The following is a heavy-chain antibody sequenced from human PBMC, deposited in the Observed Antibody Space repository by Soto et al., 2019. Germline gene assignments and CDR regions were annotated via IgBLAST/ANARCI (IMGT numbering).Heavy chain of an antibody. J-gene: IGHJ5*02. CDR3: ARGLRGAAAGPNWFDP. V-gene: IGHV4-34*01. D-gene: IGHD6-13*01. CDR2: INHSGST. CDR1: GGSFSGYY. Sequence: SETLSLTCAVYGGSFSGYYWSWIRQPPGKGLEWIGEINHSGSTNYNPSLKSRVTISVDTSKNQFSLKLSSVTAADTAVYYCARGLRGAAAGPNWFDPWGQGTLVTVSS.